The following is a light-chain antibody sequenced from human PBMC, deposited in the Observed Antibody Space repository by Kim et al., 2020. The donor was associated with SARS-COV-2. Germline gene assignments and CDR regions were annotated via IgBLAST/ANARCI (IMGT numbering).Light chain of an antibody. J-gene: IGLJ3*02. CDR2: SNS. CDR1: SSSIGTKT. CDR3: ATWDDSLNAWV. Sequence: QFVLTQPPSASGTPGQRVTISCSGSSSSIGTKTVNWYQQLPGTAPKLLMYSNSHRPSGVPDRFSGAKSGTSASLAISGLQSEDEGDYHCATWDDSLNAWVFGGGTQLTVL. V-gene: IGLV1-44*01.